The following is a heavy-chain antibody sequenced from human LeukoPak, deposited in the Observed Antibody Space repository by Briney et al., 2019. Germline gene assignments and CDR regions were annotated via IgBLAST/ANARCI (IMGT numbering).Heavy chain of an antibody. D-gene: IGHD2-15*01. CDR3: ARDCYPSYGMDV. Sequence: ASVKVSCKASGYTFTSYYMHWVRQAPGQGLEWMGIINPSGGGTSYAQRFQGRVTMTRDTSTSTVYMELSSLRSEDTAVYYCARDCYPSYGMDVWGQGTTVTVSS. J-gene: IGHJ6*02. CDR1: GYTFTSYY. V-gene: IGHV1-46*01. CDR2: INPSGGGT.